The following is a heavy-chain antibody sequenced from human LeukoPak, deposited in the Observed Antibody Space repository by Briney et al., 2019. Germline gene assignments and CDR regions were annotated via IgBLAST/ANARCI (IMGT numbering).Heavy chain of an antibody. D-gene: IGHD3-10*01. CDR3: AKSWGSGTYTFDY. Sequence: GDSLRLSCATTGFTFSGYAMSWVRQAPEKGLEWVSTITGGGDATYHADSVMGRFTISRDNSKNTLSLQMNSLRAEDTAVYYCAKSWGSGTYTFDYWGQGILVTVSS. V-gene: IGHV3-23*01. CDR1: GFTFSGYA. CDR2: ITGGGDAT. J-gene: IGHJ4*02.